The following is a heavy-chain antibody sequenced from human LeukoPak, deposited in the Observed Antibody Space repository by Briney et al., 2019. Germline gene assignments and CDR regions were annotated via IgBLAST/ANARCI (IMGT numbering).Heavy chain of an antibody. CDR2: IKGSGDSI. CDR1: GFTFSSYS. J-gene: IGHJ3*02. V-gene: IGHV3-48*01. CDR3: AKDPYLMVRGVDDAFDI. Sequence: GGSLRLSCAASGFTFSSYSMNWVRQAPGKGLEWVSYIKGSGDSIFYADSVKGRFTISRDNSKNTLYLQMNSLRAEDTAVYYCAKDPYLMVRGVDDAFDIWGQGTMVTVSS. D-gene: IGHD3-10*01.